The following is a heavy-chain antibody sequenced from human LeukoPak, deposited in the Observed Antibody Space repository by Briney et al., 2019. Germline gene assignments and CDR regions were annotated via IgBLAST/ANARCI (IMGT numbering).Heavy chain of an antibody. J-gene: IGHJ5*02. V-gene: IGHV4-34*01. CDR1: GGSFSGYY. D-gene: IGHD6-13*01. CDR3: ARVSLAAAGTDWFDP. CDR2: INHSGST. Sequence: SETLSLTCAVYGGSFSGYYWSWIRQPPGKGLEWIGEINHSGSTNYNPSLKSRVTISVDTSKNQFSLKPSSVTAADTAVYYCARVSLAAAGTDWFDPWGQGTLVTVSS.